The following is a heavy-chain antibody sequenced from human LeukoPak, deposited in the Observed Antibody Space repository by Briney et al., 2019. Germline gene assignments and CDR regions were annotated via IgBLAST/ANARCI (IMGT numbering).Heavy chain of an antibody. CDR2: IHYSGST. CDR1: GFTFSSYSMN. V-gene: IGHV4-39*01. CDR3: ARTGHYYGSGSYYPRGFYFDY. J-gene: IGHJ4*02. D-gene: IGHD3-10*01. Sequence: GSLRLSCAASGFTFSSYSMNWVRQPPGKGLEWIGSIHYSGSTYYNPSLKSRVTISVDTSKNQFSLKLSSVTAADTAVYYCARTGHYYGSGSYYPRGFYFDYWGQGTLVTVTS.